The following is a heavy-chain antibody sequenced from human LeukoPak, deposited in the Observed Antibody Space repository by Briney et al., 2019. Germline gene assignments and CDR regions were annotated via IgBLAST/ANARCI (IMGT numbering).Heavy chain of an antibody. V-gene: IGHV4-39*01. Sequence: SETLSLTCTVSGGSISRSSSYWGWIRQPPGSTLEWIGNFYHSGSTYYNPALKSRVTMSVNTPKNQFSLKLTSVTAADTAVYYCVRKGDNSGSYYYFDYWGQGTLVTVSS. CDR2: FYHSGST. CDR3: VRKGDNSGSYYYFDY. CDR1: GGSISRSSSY. J-gene: IGHJ4*02. D-gene: IGHD1-26*01.